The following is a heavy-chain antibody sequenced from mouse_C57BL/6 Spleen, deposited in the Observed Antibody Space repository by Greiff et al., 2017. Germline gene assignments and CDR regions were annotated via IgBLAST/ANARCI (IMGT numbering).Heavy chain of an antibody. CDR2: FRNKANGSTT. CDR3: SRSYYSNYFDY. J-gene: IGHJ2*01. D-gene: IGHD2-5*01. CDR1: GFTFTDYY. V-gene: IGHV7-3*01. Sequence: EVMLVESGGGLVQPGGSLSLSCAASGFTFTDYYMSWVRQPPGKALEWLGFFRNKANGSTTEYSAYLQGRFTISRDHSQCILYLQMNALRAEDSATDYCSRSYYSNYFDYWGQGTTLTVSS.